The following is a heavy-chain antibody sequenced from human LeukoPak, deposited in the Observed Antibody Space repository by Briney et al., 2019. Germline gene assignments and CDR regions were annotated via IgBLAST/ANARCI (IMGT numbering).Heavy chain of an antibody. J-gene: IGHJ5*02. D-gene: IGHD3-9*01. CDR1: GGSISNYY. Sequence: PSETLSLACTVSGGSISNYYWSWIRQPPGKGLEWIGFIYYSGSTNYNPSLKSRVTISVDTSKNQFSLKLSSVTAADTAVYYCATSPGVYYDILTGYYNVAWFDPWGQGTLVTVSS. V-gene: IGHV4-59*08. CDR3: ATSPGVYYDILTGYYNVAWFDP. CDR2: IYYSGST.